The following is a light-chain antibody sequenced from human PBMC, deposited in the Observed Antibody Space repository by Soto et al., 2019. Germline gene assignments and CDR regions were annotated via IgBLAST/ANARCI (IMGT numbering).Light chain of an antibody. J-gene: IGLJ2*01. CDR1: SGHSSYA. V-gene: IGLV4-69*01. CDR2: LRSDGSH. Sequence: QPVLTQSPSASASLGASVKLTCTLSSGHSSYAIAWHQQQPEKAPRYLMKLRSDGSHSKGDGIPDRVSGSSSGAERYLTISSLQSEDEADYYCQTWDTGARVVFGGGTKVTVL. CDR3: QTWDTGARVV.